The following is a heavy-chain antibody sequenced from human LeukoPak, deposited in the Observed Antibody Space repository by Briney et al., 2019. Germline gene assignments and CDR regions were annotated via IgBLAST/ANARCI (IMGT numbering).Heavy chain of an antibody. V-gene: IGHV1-8*01. CDR1: GYTFTNYD. CDR3: ARVAGSIDY. J-gene: IGHJ4*02. CDR2: MSTSSGNT. Sequence: EASVKVSCKASGYTFTNYDINWVRQATGQGLEWMGWMSTSSGNTGYAQKFQGRLTMTGDTSITTVYMELSSLRSDDTAVYYCARVAGSIDYWGQGTLVTVSS. D-gene: IGHD1-26*01.